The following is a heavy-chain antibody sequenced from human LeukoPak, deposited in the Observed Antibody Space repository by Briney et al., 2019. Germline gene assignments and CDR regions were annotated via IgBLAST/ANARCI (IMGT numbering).Heavy chain of an antibody. CDR3: TRAPSSSWYFSGYWYFDL. V-gene: IGHV4-59*01. CDR1: GGSISSYY. CDR2: IYYSGGT. J-gene: IGHJ2*01. Sequence: SETLSLTCTVSGGSISSYYWSRIRQPPGKGLEWIGYIYYSGGTNYNPSLKSRVTISVDTSKNQFSLKLSSATAADTAVYYSTRAPSSSWYFSGYWYFDLWGRGTLVTVSS. D-gene: IGHD6-13*01.